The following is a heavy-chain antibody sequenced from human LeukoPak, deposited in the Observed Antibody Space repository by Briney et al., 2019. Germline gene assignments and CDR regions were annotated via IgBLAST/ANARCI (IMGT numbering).Heavy chain of an antibody. D-gene: IGHD6-6*01. Sequence: ASVKVSCKASGYTFTSYDINWVRQATGQGLEWMGWMNPNSGNTAYAQNFQGRVTMTRNTSISTAYMELSSLTSEDTAVHYCARGSSSWLDPWGQGTLVTVSS. CDR2: MNPNSGNT. CDR3: ARGSSSWLDP. V-gene: IGHV1-8*01. J-gene: IGHJ5*02. CDR1: GYTFTSYD.